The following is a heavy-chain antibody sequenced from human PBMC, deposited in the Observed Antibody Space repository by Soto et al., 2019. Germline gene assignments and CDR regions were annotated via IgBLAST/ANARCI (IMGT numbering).Heavy chain of an antibody. CDR2: ISSSGDST. CDR3: AKDQCSTTSCYAVLEY. J-gene: IGHJ4*02. Sequence: EVQLLESGGGLVQPGGSLRLSCAASGFTFNIYAMSWVRQTPGRGLEWVSAISSSGDSTYYADSVKGRFTISRDNSKNPGELEDDRLGAGDTGVYYCAKDQCSTTSCYAVLEYWGQGTQVTVSS. CDR1: GFTFNIYA. V-gene: IGHV3-23*01. D-gene: IGHD2-2*01.